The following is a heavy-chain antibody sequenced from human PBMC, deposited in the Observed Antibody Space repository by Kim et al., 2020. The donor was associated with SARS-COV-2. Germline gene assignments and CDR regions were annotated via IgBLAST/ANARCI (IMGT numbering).Heavy chain of an antibody. CDR3: ARGLGDSYGYNYYYYMDV. J-gene: IGHJ6*03. CDR2: INHSGST. Sequence: SETLSLTCAVYGGSFSGYYWSWIRQPPGKGLEWIGEINHSGSTNYNPSLKSRVTISVDTSKNQFSLKLSSVTAADTAVYYCARGLGDSYGYNYYYYMDV. V-gene: IGHV4-34*01. CDR1: GGSFSGYY. D-gene: IGHD5-18*01.